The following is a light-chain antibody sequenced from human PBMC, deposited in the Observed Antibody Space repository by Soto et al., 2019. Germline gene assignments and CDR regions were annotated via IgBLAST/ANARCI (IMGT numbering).Light chain of an antibody. CDR3: QQRSNWWT. V-gene: IGKV3D-20*02. Sequence: EIVLTQSPGTLSLSPGERATLSCRASQSVSSSYLAWYQQKPGQAPRLLIYGASSRATGIPDRFSGSGSGTDFTLTISRLEPEDFAVYYWQQRSNWWTFGQGTKVDI. CDR1: QSVSSSY. CDR2: GAS. J-gene: IGKJ1*01.